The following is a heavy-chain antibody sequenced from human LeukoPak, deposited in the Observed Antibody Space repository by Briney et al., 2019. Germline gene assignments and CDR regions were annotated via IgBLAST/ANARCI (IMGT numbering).Heavy chain of an antibody. J-gene: IGHJ4*02. V-gene: IGHV3-30*02. CDR2: IHYDSSTE. D-gene: IGHD3-22*01. CDR1: GFAFSSYG. CDR3: AKDMYYDSSGPVFDY. Sequence: GGSLRLSCAASGFAFSSYGMHWVRQAPGKGLEWVAYIHYDSSTEDYADSVKGRFTISRDNSKNTLYLQMNSPRAEDTAVYYCAKDMYYDSSGPVFDYWGQGTLVTVSS.